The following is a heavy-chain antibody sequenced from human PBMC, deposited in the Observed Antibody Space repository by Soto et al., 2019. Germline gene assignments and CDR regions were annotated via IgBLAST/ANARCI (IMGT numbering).Heavy chain of an antibody. CDR3: ARTMYSSSSRGPFDY. D-gene: IGHD6-6*01. CDR2: INAGNGNT. CDR1: GYTFTSYA. J-gene: IGHJ4*02. V-gene: IGHV1-3*01. Sequence: ASVKVSCKASGYTFTSYAMHWVRQAPGQRLEWMGWINAGNGNTKYSQKFQGRVTITRDTSASTAYMELSSLRSEDTTVYYCARTMYSSSSRGPFDYWGQGTLVTVSS.